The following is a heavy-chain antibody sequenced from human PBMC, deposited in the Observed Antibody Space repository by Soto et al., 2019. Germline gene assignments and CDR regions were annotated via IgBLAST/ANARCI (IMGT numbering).Heavy chain of an antibody. CDR2: IDPSDSYT. V-gene: IGHV5-10-1*01. Sequence: PGESLKISCQTSDEIFNTYWITWVRQMPGRGLEWVGRIDPSDSYTTYNPSLKGHVILSVDKSMNTAYVQWTSLRASDTAMYFCGRDFGSGHADVWGLGTLVTVSS. D-gene: IGHD1-26*01. J-gene: IGHJ1*01. CDR1: DEIFNTYW. CDR3: GRDFGSGHADV.